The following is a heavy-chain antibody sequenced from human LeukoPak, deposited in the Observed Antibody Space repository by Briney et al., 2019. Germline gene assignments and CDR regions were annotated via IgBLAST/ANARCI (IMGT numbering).Heavy chain of an antibody. J-gene: IGHJ4*02. Sequence: ASVKVSCKASGYTFTTYAMHWVRQAPGQRLEWMGWINSGNGDTKYSQKFQGRVTISRDTSASTAYMELSRLRSEDTAVYYCARELVYGSGSYYPGFWGQGTLVSVSS. D-gene: IGHD3-10*01. CDR3: ARELVYGSGSYYPGF. CDR1: GYTFTTYA. CDR2: INSGNGDT. V-gene: IGHV1-3*01.